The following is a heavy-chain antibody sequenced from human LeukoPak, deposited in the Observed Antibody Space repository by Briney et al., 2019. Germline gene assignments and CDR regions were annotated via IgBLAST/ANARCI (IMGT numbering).Heavy chain of an antibody. J-gene: IGHJ4*02. Sequence: GGSLRRSCAASGFIFSDDNMNWVRQAPGKGLEWVSYISSGSSTIYYADSVEGRFTISRDNAKNSLYLQMNSLTDEDTAVYYCAREPPGNYDSSGHYYAYFDCWGQGTLVTVSS. CDR1: GFIFSDDN. CDR3: AREPPGNYDSSGHYYAYFDC. V-gene: IGHV3-48*02. D-gene: IGHD3-22*01. CDR2: ISSGSSTI.